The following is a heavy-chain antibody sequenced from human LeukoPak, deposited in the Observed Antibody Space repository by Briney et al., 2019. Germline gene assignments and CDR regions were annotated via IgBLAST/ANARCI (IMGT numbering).Heavy chain of an antibody. CDR1: GFTFSSYS. CDR3: ARDRRKKIYSGSPNGDFDY. D-gene: IGHD1-26*01. CDR2: ISSSSSTI. V-gene: IGHV3-48*04. J-gene: IGHJ4*02. Sequence: GGSLRLSCAASGFTFSSYSMNWVRQAPGKGLEWVSYISSSSSTIYYADSVKGRFTISRDNAKNSLYLQMNSLRAEDTAVYYCARDRRKKIYSGSPNGDFDYWGQGTLVTVSS.